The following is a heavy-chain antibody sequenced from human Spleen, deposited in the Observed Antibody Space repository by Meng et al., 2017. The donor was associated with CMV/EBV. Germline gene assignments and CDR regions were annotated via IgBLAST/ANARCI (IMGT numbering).Heavy chain of an antibody. CDR1: EFTFSSYC. CDR2: IKQDGSEI. J-gene: IGHJ6*02. V-gene: IGHV3-7*01. CDR3: ARDRVKYNSNDFLGDHYYYGLDV. D-gene: IGHD1-1*01. Sequence: GESLKISCAASEFTFSSYCMSWVRQAPGKGLEWVANIKQDGSEIYYADSVKGRFTISRDNAKNSLFLQMNSLRAEDTAVYYCARDRVKYNSNDFLGDHYYYGLDVWGQGTTVTVSS.